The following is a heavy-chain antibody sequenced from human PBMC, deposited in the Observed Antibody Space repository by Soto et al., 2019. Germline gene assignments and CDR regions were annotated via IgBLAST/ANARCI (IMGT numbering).Heavy chain of an antibody. CDR3: ARDLPLEGADY. CDR2: INHSGST. D-gene: IGHD6-6*01. Sequence: SETLSLTCAVYGGSFSGYYWSWIRQPPGKGLGWIGEINHSGSTHYNPSLKSRVTISLDTSKNQFSLKLSSVTTADTAEYYCARDLPLEGADYWGQGTLVTVSS. CDR1: GGSFSGYY. V-gene: IGHV4-34*01. J-gene: IGHJ4*02.